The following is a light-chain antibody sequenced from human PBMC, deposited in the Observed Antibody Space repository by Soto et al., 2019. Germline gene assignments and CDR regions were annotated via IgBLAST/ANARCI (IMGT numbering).Light chain of an antibody. CDR3: PQYSRNPLT. CDR2: KAS. Sequence: DIQMTQSPSTLSASVGDRVTITCRASQSVSSWLAWYQQKPGEVPKPLIYKASSLESGVPSRISGSGSGTEFTLTISSLQPDDFATYYCPQYSRNPLTFGGGTKLEI. J-gene: IGKJ4*01. V-gene: IGKV1-5*03. CDR1: QSVSSW.